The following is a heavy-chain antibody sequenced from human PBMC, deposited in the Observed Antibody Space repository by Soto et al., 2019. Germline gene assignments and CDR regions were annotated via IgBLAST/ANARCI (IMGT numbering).Heavy chain of an antibody. V-gene: IGHV3-33*01. CDR2: IWYDGSNK. CDR3: ARVAVATDHDAFDI. D-gene: IGHD6-19*01. J-gene: IGHJ3*02. Sequence: QVQLVESGGGVVQPGRSLRLSCAASGFTFSSYGMHWVRQAPGKGLEWVAVIWYDGSNKYYADSVKGRFTISRDNSKNTLYLQLHSLRAEDTAVYYGARVAVATDHDAFDIWGPGTMVPVSS. CDR1: GFTFSSYG.